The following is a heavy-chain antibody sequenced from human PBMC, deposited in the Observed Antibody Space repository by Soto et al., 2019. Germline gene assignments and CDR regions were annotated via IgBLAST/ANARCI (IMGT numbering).Heavy chain of an antibody. Sequence: GGSLRLSCAASGSTFSNYAMSWVRQTPGKGLEWVSTISSDGSTFYANSVKGRFTISRENSKGTLYLQMNSLRAEDTAVYYCATVPHNYGDYNWFDPWGQGTLVTVSS. J-gene: IGHJ5*02. CDR3: ATVPHNYGDYNWFDP. D-gene: IGHD4-17*01. V-gene: IGHV3-23*01. CDR2: ISSDGST. CDR1: GSTFSNYA.